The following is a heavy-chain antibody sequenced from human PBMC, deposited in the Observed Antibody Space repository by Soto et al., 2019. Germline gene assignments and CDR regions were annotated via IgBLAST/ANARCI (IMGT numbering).Heavy chain of an antibody. CDR2: ISGNGGST. Sequence: SGGSLRLSCAASGFIFSDYAMSWVRQAPGKGLEWVSGISGNGGSTYYADSVKGRFSISRDNSKNTLNLQMNSLRAEDTAVYFCARHITSSSSRWYDTWGQGTLVTVSS. CDR1: GFIFSDYA. D-gene: IGHD3-22*01. J-gene: IGHJ5*02. V-gene: IGHV3-23*01. CDR3: ARHITSSSSRWYDT.